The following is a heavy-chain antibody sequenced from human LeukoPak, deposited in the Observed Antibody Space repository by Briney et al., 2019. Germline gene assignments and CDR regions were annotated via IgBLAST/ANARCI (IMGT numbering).Heavy chain of an antibody. J-gene: IGHJ4*02. Sequence: GGSLRLSCAASLFSFSTYAMDWVRQAPGKGLEWVAVISYDGGNKYYADSVKGRFTISRDNSKNTLYLQMNSLRAEDSAVYYCARGGSSSTWYYYFDYWGQGTLVTVSS. CDR3: ARGGSSSTWYYYFDY. V-gene: IGHV3-30-3*01. CDR1: LFSFSTYA. D-gene: IGHD6-13*01. CDR2: ISYDGGNK.